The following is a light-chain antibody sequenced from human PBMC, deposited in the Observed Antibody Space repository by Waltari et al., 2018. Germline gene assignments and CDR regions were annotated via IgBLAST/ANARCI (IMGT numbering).Light chain of an antibody. CDR3: LQYNSVPFT. V-gene: IGKV1-17*01. CDR1: QGISNY. J-gene: IGKJ3*01. CDR2: DAS. Sequence: DIQMTQSPSSLSASVGDRVTIPCRASQGISNYLNWYQQKPGKAPKRLIYDASNLQSGVPSRFSGSGSGTVFTLTISSLQPEDFATYYCLQYNSVPFTFGPGTKLDIK.